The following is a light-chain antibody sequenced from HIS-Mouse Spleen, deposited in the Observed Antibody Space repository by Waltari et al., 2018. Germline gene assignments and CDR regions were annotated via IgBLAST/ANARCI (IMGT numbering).Light chain of an antibody. J-gene: IGLJ3*02. CDR2: DVS. CDR1: TSYVGVYNA. V-gene: IGLV2-14*03. CDR3: SSYTSSSTLV. Sequence: QSALTQPASVSGSPGQSITISCSGTTSYVGVYNALLRYQQHPGKAPTLRIYDVSNRPSGVSNRFSGSKSGNAASLTISGLQAEDEADYYCSSYTSSSTLVFGGGTKLTVL.